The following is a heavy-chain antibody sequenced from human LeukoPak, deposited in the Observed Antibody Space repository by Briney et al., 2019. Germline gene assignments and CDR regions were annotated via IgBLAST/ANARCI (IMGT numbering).Heavy chain of an antibody. CDR2: IYSSGTT. J-gene: IGHJ3*02. CDR1: GDSVSGYY. CDR3: ARHPPRENIGNAFDI. Sequence: PSETLSLTCTVSGDSVSGYYWSWIRQLPGKGLEWIGYIYSSGTTNYNPSLKGRVAISVDTSKNQFSLRLRSVTAADTALYYCARHPPRENIGNAFDIWGQGTVVTVSS. V-gene: IGHV4-59*08. D-gene: IGHD5-12*01.